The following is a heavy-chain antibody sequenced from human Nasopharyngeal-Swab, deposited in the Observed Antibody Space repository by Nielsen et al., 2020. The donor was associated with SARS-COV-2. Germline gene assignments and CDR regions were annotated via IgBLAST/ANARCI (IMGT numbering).Heavy chain of an antibody. CDR3: ARDFNWGYYYYYYMDV. J-gene: IGHJ6*03. CDR1: GFTFSSYG. D-gene: IGHD7-27*01. CDR2: IWYDGSNK. V-gene: IGHV3-33*01. Sequence: GGSLRLSCAASGFTFSSYGMHWVRQAPGKGLEWVAVIWYDGSNKYYADSVKGRFTISRDNSKNTLYLQMNSLGAEDTAVYYCARDFNWGYYYYYYMDVWGKGTTVTVSS.